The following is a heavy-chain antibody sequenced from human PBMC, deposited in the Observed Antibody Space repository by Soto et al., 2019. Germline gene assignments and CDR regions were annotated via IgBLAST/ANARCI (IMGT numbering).Heavy chain of an antibody. CDR2: INPNSGGT. D-gene: IGHD1-26*01. Sequence: ALVKVSCKASGYTLTGYYMHWVRQAPGQGLEWMGWINPNSGGTNYAQKFQGRVTMTRDTSISTAYMELSRLRSDDTAVYYCARGVGATFHYYYYYGMDVWGQGTTVTVSS. CDR3: ARGVGATFHYYYYYGMDV. V-gene: IGHV1-2*02. J-gene: IGHJ6*02. CDR1: GYTLTGYY.